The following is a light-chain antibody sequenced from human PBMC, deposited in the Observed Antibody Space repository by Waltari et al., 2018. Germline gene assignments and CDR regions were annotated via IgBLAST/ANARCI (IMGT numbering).Light chain of an antibody. CDR3: AAWDDSLNVVV. V-gene: IGLV1-44*01. Sequence: QSVLTQPPSASGTPGQRVTISCSGSSSNIGTNTVNWYQQFPGTAPKLLIFSNSQRPSGVPDRFSGSKSGTSASLAISGLQSEHEADYYCAAWDDSLNVVVFGGGTRLTVL. CDR1: SSNIGTNT. CDR2: SNS. J-gene: IGLJ2*01.